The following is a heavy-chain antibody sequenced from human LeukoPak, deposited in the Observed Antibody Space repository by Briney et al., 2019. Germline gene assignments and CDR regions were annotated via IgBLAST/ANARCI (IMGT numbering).Heavy chain of an antibody. D-gene: IGHD3-10*01. CDR3: TTEAYYYGSGNIDY. V-gene: IGHV3-15*01. CDR1: GFTFSNAW. Sequence: GGSLRLSCAASGFTFSNAWMSWVRQAPGKGLEWVGRIKSKTDGGTTDYAAPVKGRFTISRDDSKNTLYLQMNSLKTEDTAVYYCTTEAYYYGSGNIDYWGQGTLVTVSS. J-gene: IGHJ4*02. CDR2: IKSKTDGGTT.